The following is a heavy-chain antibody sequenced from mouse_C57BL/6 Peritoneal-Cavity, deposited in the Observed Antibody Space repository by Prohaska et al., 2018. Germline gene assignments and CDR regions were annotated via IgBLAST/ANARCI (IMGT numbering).Heavy chain of an antibody. J-gene: IGHJ2*01. V-gene: IGHV1-4*01. D-gene: IGHD1-1*01. CDR1: GYTFTSYT. CDR3: ARSDITAVVADY. CDR2: INPISGYT. Sequence: MSCKASGYTFTSYTMHWVKQRPGQGLEWIGYINPISGYTKYNQKFKDKATLTEDKSSSKVYMQLGSLTAEDTEVYYCARSDITAVVADYGGQGTTLTVSS.